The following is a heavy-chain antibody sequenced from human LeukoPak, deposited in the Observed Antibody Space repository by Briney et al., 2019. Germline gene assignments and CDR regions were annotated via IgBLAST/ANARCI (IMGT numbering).Heavy chain of an antibody. CDR3: ARAYYCSSTSCPGGSNWFDP. Sequence: GGSLRLSCAASGFTFDDYAMHWVRQAPGKGLEWVSVIYSGGSTYYADSVKGRFTISRDNSKNTLYLQMNSLRAEDTAVYYCARAYYCSSTSCPGGSNWFDPWGQGTLVTVSS. D-gene: IGHD2-2*01. J-gene: IGHJ5*02. CDR2: IYSGGST. CDR1: GFTFDDYA. V-gene: IGHV3-66*01.